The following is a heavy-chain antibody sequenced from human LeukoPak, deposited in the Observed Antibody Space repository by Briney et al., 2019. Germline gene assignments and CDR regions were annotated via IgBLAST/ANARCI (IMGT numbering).Heavy chain of an antibody. CDR1: GVFISSRSYY. D-gene: IGHD6-13*01. J-gene: IGHJ4*02. CDR2: IYYSGNT. Sequence: PSETLCLTCTVSGVFISSRSYYGGGIGQPPGKGREGSGSIYYSGNTYYNPCIRSRITITVDRSKNELVLKLSSVTAADTDVSCCPRPSPLAAAGSADYWGQGTLVTVSS. CDR3: PRPSPLAAAGSADY. V-gene: IGHV4-39*01.